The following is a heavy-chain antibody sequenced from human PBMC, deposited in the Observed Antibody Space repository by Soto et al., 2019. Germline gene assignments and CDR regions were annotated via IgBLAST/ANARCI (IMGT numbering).Heavy chain of an antibody. CDR3: ARERGSYGRAYYFDY. Sequence: SETLSLTCAVYGGSFSGYYWSWIRQPPGKGLEWIGEINHSGSTNYNPSLKSRVTISVDTSKNQFSLKLSSVTAADTAVYYCARERGSYGRAYYFDYWGQGTLVTVSS. J-gene: IGHJ4*02. V-gene: IGHV4-34*01. CDR1: GGSFSGYY. CDR2: INHSGST. D-gene: IGHD1-26*01.